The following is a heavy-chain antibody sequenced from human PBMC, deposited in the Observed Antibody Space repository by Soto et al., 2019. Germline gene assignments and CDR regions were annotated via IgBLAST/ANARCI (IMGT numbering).Heavy chain of an antibody. CDR1: GGSFSGYY. J-gene: IGHJ4*02. D-gene: IGHD6-19*01. CDR3: ASPMANPGIAVAALAPFDY. V-gene: IGHV4-34*01. Sequence: ETLSLTCAVYGGSFSGYYWSWIRQPPGKGLEWIGEINHSGSTNYNPSLKSRVTISVDTSKNQFSLKLSSVTAADTAVYYCASPMANPGIAVAALAPFDYWGQGTLVTVSS. CDR2: INHSGST.